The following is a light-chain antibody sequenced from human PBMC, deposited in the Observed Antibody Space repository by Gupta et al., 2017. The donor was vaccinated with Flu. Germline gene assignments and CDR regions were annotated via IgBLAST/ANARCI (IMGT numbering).Light chain of an antibody. J-gene: IGKJ3*01. Sequence: DIQMTQSPSSLSASVGDRVTITCQASHNINNYLNWYQQKPGKVPKLLIYDASNLGTGVPSRFSGSGSGTDFIFTISSLQPEDFATYFCQQSATLPRTFGPGTKVDIK. V-gene: IGKV1-33*01. CDR1: HNINNY. CDR3: QQSATLPRT. CDR2: DAS.